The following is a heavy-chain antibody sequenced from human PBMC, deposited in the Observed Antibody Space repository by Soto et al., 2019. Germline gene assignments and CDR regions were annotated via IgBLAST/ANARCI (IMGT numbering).Heavy chain of an antibody. CDR3: AWIRRYYDFWSGYRNYYYYGMDV. CDR2: IFSNDEK. CDR1: GFSLSNARMG. V-gene: IGHV2-26*01. D-gene: IGHD3-3*01. Sequence: SGPTLVNPTETLTLTCTVSGFSLSNARMGVSWNRQPPGKALEWLAHIFSNDEKSYSTSLKSRLTISKDTSKSQVVLTMTNMDPVDTATYYCAWIRRYYDFWSGYRNYYYYGMDVWGQGTTVTVS. J-gene: IGHJ6*02.